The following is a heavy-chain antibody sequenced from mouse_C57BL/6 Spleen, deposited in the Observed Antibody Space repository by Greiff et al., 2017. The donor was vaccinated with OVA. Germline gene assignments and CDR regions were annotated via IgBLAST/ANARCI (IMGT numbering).Heavy chain of an antibody. J-gene: IGHJ2*01. CDR2: IDPSDSET. V-gene: IGHV1-52*01. D-gene: IGHD2-5*01. CDR1: GYTFTSYW. Sequence: QVQLQQPGAELVRPGSSVKLSCKASGYTFTSYWMHWVKQRPIQGLEWIGNIDPSDSETHYNQKFKDKATLTVDKSSSTAYMQLSSLTSEDSAVYYCARYMSNYDFDYWGQGTTLTVSS. CDR3: ARYMSNYDFDY.